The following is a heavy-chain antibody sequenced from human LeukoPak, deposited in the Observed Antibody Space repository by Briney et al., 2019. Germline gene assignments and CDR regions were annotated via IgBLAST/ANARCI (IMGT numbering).Heavy chain of an antibody. J-gene: IGHJ3*02. CDR1: GFTFSSYW. CDR2: INSDGSTT. V-gene: IGHV3-74*01. Sequence: GGSLRLSCAASGFTFSSYWMHCVRQAPGEGLVWVSRINSDGSTTNYADSVKGRFTISRDNAKNTLYLQMNSLRDEDTAVYYCAREFRVLPDIWGQGTMVTVSS. CDR3: AREFRVLPDI. D-gene: IGHD2-8*02.